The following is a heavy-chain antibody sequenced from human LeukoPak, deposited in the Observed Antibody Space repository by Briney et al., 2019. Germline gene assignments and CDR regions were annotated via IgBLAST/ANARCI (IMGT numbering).Heavy chain of an antibody. D-gene: IGHD5-18*01. CDR1: GGSFSGYY. CDR3: ARDIHTAMVIPPSY. J-gene: IGHJ4*02. V-gene: IGHV4-34*01. Sequence: PSETLSLTCAVYGGSFSGYYWSWIRQPPGKGLEWIGEINHSGSTNYNPSLKSRVTISVDTSKNQFSLKLSSVTAADTAVYYCARDIHTAMVIPPSYWGQGTLVTVSS. CDR2: INHSGST.